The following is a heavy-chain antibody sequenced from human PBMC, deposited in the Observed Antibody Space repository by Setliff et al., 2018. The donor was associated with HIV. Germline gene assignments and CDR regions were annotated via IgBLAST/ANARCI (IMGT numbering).Heavy chain of an antibody. V-gene: IGHV4-38-2*01. CDR3: ARTLRAAAMGYFDY. CDR1: GYSISSGYY. D-gene: IGHD5-18*01. Sequence: SETLSLTCAVSGYSISSGYYWGWVRQPPGKGLEWIGSIYHSGSTYNNPSLKSRVTISVDTSKNQFSLKLTSVTAADTAVYYCARTLRAAAMGYFDYWGQGTLVTVTS. CDR2: IYHSGST. J-gene: IGHJ4*02.